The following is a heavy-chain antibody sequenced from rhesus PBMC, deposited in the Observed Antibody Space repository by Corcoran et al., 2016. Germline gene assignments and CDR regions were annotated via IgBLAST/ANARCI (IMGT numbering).Heavy chain of an antibody. Sequence: EVQLVESGGGLAKPGGSLSLSCAASGFTFSNYWMSWVRRAPGKGLEWISAIKSGGGSTYDADAVKGRITISRENAKNTLYLQMNSLRAEDTAVYYCAKIERRQYLDYWGQGVLVTVSS. J-gene: IGHJ4*01. CDR1: GFTFSNYW. D-gene: IGHD6-25*01. CDR2: IKSGGGST. CDR3: AKIERRQYLDY. V-gene: IGHV3-28*02.